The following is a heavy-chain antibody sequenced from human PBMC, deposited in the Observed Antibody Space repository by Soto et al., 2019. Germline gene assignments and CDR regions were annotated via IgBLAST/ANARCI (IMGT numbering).Heavy chain of an antibody. CDR3: ARVASDYINSVDH. Sequence: EVQLLESGGGLVQPGASLRLSCAASGFTFNAYAMTWVRQAPGKGLEWVSAIGGSGGNRYYAASVKGRFTISRDNSKHTLDLQMSRLRVEDTAVYYCARVASDYINSVDHWGQGILVTVSS. J-gene: IGHJ4*02. D-gene: IGHD4-4*01. CDR1: GFTFNAYA. CDR2: IGGSGGNR. V-gene: IGHV3-23*01.